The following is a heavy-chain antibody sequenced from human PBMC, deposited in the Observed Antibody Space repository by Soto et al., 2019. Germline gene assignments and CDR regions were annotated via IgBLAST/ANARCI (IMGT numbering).Heavy chain of an antibody. CDR2: IYYSGST. CDR3: ARCEAGETGWFDP. CDR1: GGSISSGGYY. Sequence: SETLSLTCTVSGGSISSGGYYWSWIRQHPGKGLEWIGYIYYSGSTYYNPSLKSRVTISVDTSKNQFSLKLSSVTAADTAVYYCARCEAGETGWFDPWGQGTLVTVSS. V-gene: IGHV4-31*03. J-gene: IGHJ5*02. D-gene: IGHD2-21*01.